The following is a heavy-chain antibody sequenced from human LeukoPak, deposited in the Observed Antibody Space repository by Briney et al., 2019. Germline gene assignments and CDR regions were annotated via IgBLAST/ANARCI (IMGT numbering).Heavy chain of an antibody. D-gene: IGHD1-1*01. V-gene: IGHV4-4*07. CDR3: ALLEADWYFDP. Sequence: SETLSLTCTVSGGSIRSYYWSWIRQPAGKGLEWIGRICPGGSTNYNPSLKSRVTLSVDTSKNQFSLKLSSVTAADTAVYYCALLEADWYFDPWGRGTLVTVSS. J-gene: IGHJ2*01. CDR2: ICPGGST. CDR1: GGSIRSYY.